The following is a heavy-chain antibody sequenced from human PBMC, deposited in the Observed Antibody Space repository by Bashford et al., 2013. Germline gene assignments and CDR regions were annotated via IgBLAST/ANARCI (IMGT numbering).Heavy chain of an antibody. Sequence: SVKVSCKASGYTFTAYYLHWVRQAPGQGLEWMGWIDPNSGVTNYAQRFQGRVTMTRDTSISTAYMELSSLRSDDTAVYYCAKDYCAGDCASFFDLWGRGTLVTVSS. D-gene: IGHD2-21*02. CDR1: GYTFTAYY. J-gene: IGHJ2*01. V-gene: IGHV1-2*02. CDR3: AKDYCAGDCASFFDL. CDR2: IDPNSGVT.